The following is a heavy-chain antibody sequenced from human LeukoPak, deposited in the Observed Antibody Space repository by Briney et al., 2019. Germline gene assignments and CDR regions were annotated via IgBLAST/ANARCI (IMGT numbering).Heavy chain of an antibody. Sequence: ASVKISCKVSGYTFTDYYVHWVQQAPGKGLEWMGLVDPEDGETIYAEKFQGRVTITADTSTDTAYMELSSLRSEDTAVYYCATAYYYDSSGYYRRGAFDIWGQGTMVTVSS. CDR2: VDPEDGET. J-gene: IGHJ3*02. D-gene: IGHD3-22*01. V-gene: IGHV1-69-2*01. CDR3: ATAYYYDSSGYYRRGAFDI. CDR1: GYTFTDYY.